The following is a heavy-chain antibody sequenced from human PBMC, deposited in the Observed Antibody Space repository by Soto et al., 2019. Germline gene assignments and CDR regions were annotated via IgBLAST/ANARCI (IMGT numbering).Heavy chain of an antibody. CDR1: GFTFSDYY. CDR3: ARDFWSGYCTLVSGMDV. J-gene: IGHJ6*02. CDR2: ISSSSSYI. V-gene: IGHV3-11*06. Sequence: GGSLRLSCAASGFTFSDYYMSWVRQAPGKGLEWVSYISSSSSYIYYADSVKGRFTISRDNAKNSLYLQMNSLRAEDTAVYYCARDFWSGYCTLVSGMDVWGQGTTVTVSS. D-gene: IGHD3-3*01.